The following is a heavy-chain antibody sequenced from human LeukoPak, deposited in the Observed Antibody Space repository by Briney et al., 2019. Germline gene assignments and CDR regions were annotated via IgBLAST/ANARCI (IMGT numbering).Heavy chain of an antibody. CDR2: IYHSGST. V-gene: IGHV4-38-2*02. D-gene: IGHD1-26*01. CDR1: GYSISSGYY. J-gene: IGHJ4*02. CDR3: ARRGRYRSYYFDY. Sequence: PSETLSLTCTVSGYSISSGYYWGWIRQPPGKGPEWIGTIYHSGSTYYNPSLKSRGTISVDTSKNQFSLKLSSVTAADTAVYYCARRGRYRSYYFDYWGQGTLVTVSS.